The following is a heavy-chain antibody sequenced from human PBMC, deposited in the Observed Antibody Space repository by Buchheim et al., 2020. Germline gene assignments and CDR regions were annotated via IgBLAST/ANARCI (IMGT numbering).Heavy chain of an antibody. CDR1: GFNFGDHA. Sequence: EVLLVESGGGLVQPGRSLRLSCTASGFNFGDHAMSWFRQAPGKGLEWVGFVRSKAYGGTAEYAASVKGRFTMSRDDSKGIAYLQMNSLKTEDTAVYYCARYRITMIVVSSFDYWGQGT. CDR2: VRSKAYGGTA. D-gene: IGHD3-22*01. V-gene: IGHV3-49*03. CDR3: ARYRITMIVVSSFDY. J-gene: IGHJ4*02.